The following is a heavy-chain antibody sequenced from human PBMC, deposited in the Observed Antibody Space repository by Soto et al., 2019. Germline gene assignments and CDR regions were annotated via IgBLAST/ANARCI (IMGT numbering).Heavy chain of an antibody. J-gene: IGHJ4*02. CDR2: IWHDGSNK. Sequence: QVQLVESGGGVVQPGRSLRLSCAASGFTFNNYGMHWVRQAPGKGLEWVALIWHDGSNKVYADSVKGRFTISRDNSKNKWNLQMNSLRVEDTAVYYCTRAAIKGELLDYWGQGTQVTVSS. CDR3: TRAAIKGELLDY. CDR1: GFTFNNYG. V-gene: IGHV3-33*01. D-gene: IGHD1-26*01.